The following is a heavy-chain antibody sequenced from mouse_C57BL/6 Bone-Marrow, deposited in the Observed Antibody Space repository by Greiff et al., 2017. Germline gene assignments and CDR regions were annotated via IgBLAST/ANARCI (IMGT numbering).Heavy chain of an antibody. J-gene: IGHJ3*01. CDR2: IHPSDSDT. Sequence: QVQLQQPGAELVKPGASVKVSCKASGYTFTSYWMHWVKQRPGQGLEWIGRIHPSDSDTNYNQKFKGKATLTVDKSSRTAYMQLRSLTSEDSAVYYCAIKGYGSSGGFAYWGQGTLVTVSA. CDR1: GYTFTSYW. V-gene: IGHV1-74*01. D-gene: IGHD1-1*01. CDR3: AIKGYGSSGGFAY.